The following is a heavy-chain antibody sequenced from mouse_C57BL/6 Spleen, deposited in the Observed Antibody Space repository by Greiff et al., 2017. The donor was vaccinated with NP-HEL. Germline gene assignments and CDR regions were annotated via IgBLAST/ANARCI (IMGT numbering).Heavy chain of an antibody. CDR3: ARPYSNPNYYAMDY. Sequence: EVQLQQSGPELVKPGASVKISCKASGYTFTDYYMNWVKQSHGKSLEWIGDINPNNGGTSYNQKFKGKATLTVDKSSSTAYMELRSLTSEDSAVYYCARPYSNPNYYAMDYWGQGTSVTVSS. J-gene: IGHJ4*01. V-gene: IGHV1-26*01. CDR1: GYTFTDYY. D-gene: IGHD2-5*01. CDR2: INPNNGGT.